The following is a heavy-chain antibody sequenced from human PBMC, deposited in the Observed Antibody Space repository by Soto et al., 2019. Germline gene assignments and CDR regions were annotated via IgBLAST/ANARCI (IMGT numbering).Heavy chain of an antibody. CDR2: ISYSGST. CDR3: ARVGSVRFNAFDI. D-gene: IGHD3-10*01. CDR1: GGSISSGNYY. Sequence: TLSLTCTVSGGSISSGNYYWSWIRQPPGKGLEWIGYISYSGSTYYNPSLKSRVTISVDTSRNQFSLKLSSVTAADTAVYYCARVGSVRFNAFDIWGQGTMVTVSS. J-gene: IGHJ3*02. V-gene: IGHV4-30-4*01.